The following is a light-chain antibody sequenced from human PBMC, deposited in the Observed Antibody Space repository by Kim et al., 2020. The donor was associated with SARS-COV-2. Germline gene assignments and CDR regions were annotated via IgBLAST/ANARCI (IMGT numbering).Light chain of an antibody. CDR2: GAS. CDR1: ETISNSY. J-gene: IGKJ1*01. CDR3: QQYSNSPRT. V-gene: IGKV3-20*01. Sequence: EIVLTQSPGTLSLSPGERATLSCRASETISNSYIAWYQQKRGHAPRLVIYGASNRATGIPDRFSGGGSGTDFTLTIRRLEPEDFAVYYCQQYSNSPRTFGQGTKVDIK.